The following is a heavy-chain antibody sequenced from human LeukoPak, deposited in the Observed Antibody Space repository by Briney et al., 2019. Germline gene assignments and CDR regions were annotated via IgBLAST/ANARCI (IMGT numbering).Heavy chain of an antibody. CDR1: GGTFSSYA. D-gene: IGHD3-10*01. V-gene: IGHV1-69*06. Sequence: GSSVKVSCKASGGTFSSYAISWVRQAPGQGLEWMGGIIPIFGTANYVQKFQGRVTITADKSTSTAYMELSSLRSEDTAVYYCARGFASMVRGVINRTPFDYWGQGTLVTVSS. J-gene: IGHJ4*02. CDR2: IIPIFGTA. CDR3: ARGFASMVRGVINRTPFDY.